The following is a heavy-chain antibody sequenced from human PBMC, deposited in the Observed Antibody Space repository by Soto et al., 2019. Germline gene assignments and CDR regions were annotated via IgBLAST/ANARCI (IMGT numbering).Heavy chain of an antibody. D-gene: IGHD1-7*01. V-gene: IGHV1-69*13. CDR2: IIPIFGTA. J-gene: IGHJ6*02. CDR1: GGTFSSYA. CDR3: AKTGTTPEAYYYGMDV. Sequence: ASVKVSCKASGGTFSSYAISWVRQAPGQGLEWMGGIIPIFGTANYAQKFQGRVTITADESTSTAYMELSSLRSEDTAVYYCAKTGTTPEAYYYGMDVWGQGTTVTVSS.